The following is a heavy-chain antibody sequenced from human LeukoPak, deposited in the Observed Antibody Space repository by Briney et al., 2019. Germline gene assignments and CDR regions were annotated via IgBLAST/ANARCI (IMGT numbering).Heavy chain of an antibody. J-gene: IGHJ5*02. Sequence: PSETLSLTCSVSGDSISSGSYYWSWIRQPAGKGLEWIGRIYTSGSTNYIPSLKSRLTISVDTSKNQFSLRLSSVTAADTAVYYCARIAVGRIAAAGKGWFDPWGQGTLVTVSS. CDR2: IYTSGST. CDR1: GDSISSGSYY. CDR3: ARIAVGRIAAAGKGWFDP. V-gene: IGHV4-61*02. D-gene: IGHD6-13*01.